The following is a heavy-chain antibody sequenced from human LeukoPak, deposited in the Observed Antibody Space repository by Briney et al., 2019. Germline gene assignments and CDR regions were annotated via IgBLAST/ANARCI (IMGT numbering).Heavy chain of an antibody. V-gene: IGHV1-18*01. J-gene: IGHJ4*02. CDR2: ISAHNGNT. CDR1: GYTFTSYG. Sequence: ASVKVSCKASGYTFTSYGISWVRPAPGRGLEWMAWISAHNGNTNYAQNLRDRVTLTTDTSTSTVYMDLRSLRSDDTAVYYCASSKTSCSSTSCYDPFDYWGQGTLVTVSS. CDR3: ASSKTSCSSTSCYDPFDY. D-gene: IGHD2-2*01.